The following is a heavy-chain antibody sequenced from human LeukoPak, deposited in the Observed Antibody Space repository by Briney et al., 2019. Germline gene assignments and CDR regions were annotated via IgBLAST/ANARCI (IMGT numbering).Heavy chain of an antibody. CDR2: INSDGSEG. CDR1: GFTFSGFW. D-gene: IGHD6-6*01. CDR3: ARSSYSSSSSV. J-gene: IGHJ3*01. Sequence: GGSLRLPCAVSGFTFSGFWMSWSRQAPGKGLEWVASINSDGSEGYYADVVKGRFTISRDNAKNSLYLQINSLRAEDTAVYYCARSSYSSSSSVWGQGTMVTVSS. V-gene: IGHV3-7*03.